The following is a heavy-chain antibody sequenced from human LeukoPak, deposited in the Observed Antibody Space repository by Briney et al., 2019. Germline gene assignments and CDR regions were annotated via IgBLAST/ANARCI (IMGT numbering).Heavy chain of an antibody. D-gene: IGHD1-7*01. V-gene: IGHV3-23*01. J-gene: IGHJ6*03. CDR2: ISGSGGST. Sequence: PGGSLRLSCGASGFTFSSYAMSWVRQAPGKGLEWVSAISGSGGSTYYADSVKGRFTISRDNSKNTLYLQMNSLRAEDTAVYYCARVSGLELHYYYMDVWGKGTTVTVSS. CDR3: ARVSGLELHYYYMDV. CDR1: GFTFSSYA.